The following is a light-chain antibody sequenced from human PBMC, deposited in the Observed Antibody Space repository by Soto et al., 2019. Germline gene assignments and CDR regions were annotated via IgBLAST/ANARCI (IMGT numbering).Light chain of an antibody. V-gene: IGLV1-36*01. Sequence: QSALTQPPSMSDAPRQRVTISCSGSSFNIGNNAVSWYQQFPGKAPRLLIYSDSLLSSGVSDRFSGSKSGTSASLAISGLQSEDEADYYCAAWDDSLNAVIFGGGTQLTVL. CDR2: SDS. CDR3: AAWDDSLNAVI. J-gene: IGLJ2*01. CDR1: SFNIGNNA.